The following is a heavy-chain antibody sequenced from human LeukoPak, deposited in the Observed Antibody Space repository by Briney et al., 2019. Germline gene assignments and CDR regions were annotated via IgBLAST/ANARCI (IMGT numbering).Heavy chain of an antibody. J-gene: IGHJ4*02. Sequence: SETLSLTCAVSGGSISSGGYSWSWIRQPPGKGLEWIGYIYHSGSTYYSPSLKSRVTISVDRSKNQFSLKLSSVTAADTAVYYCASYRGSGYYQYFDYWGQGTLVTVSS. D-gene: IGHD3-3*01. CDR1: GGSISSGGYS. CDR3: ASYRGSGYYQYFDY. V-gene: IGHV4-30-2*01. CDR2: IYHSGST.